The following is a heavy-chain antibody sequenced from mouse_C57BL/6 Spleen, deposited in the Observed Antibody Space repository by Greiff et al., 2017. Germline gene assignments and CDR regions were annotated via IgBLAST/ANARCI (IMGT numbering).Heavy chain of an antibody. CDR3: ARLLDFDY. J-gene: IGHJ2*01. CDR1: GFNIKDYY. CDR2: IDPEDGET. Sequence: EVQLQQSGAELVKPGASVKLSCTASGFNIKDYYMHWVKQRTEQGLEWIGRIDPEDGETKYAPKFQGKATLTADTSSNTAYLQRSSLNSEDTAVYYCARLLDFDYWGQGTTLTVSS. D-gene: IGHD2-1*01. V-gene: IGHV14-2*01.